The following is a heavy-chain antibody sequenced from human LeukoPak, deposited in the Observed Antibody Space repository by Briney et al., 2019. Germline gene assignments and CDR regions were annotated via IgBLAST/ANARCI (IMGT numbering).Heavy chain of an antibody. D-gene: IGHD3-10*01. Sequence: GGSLRLSCAASGFTFDDYGMNWVRQAPGKGLEWVSGINWNGGSTAYVDSVKGRFTISRDKAKNSLYLQMNSLKAEDTAVYYCARDVGFGGYSRGIFDYWGQGTLVTVSS. V-gene: IGHV3-20*04. CDR3: ARDVGFGGYSRGIFDY. CDR2: INWNGGST. J-gene: IGHJ4*02. CDR1: GFTFDDYG.